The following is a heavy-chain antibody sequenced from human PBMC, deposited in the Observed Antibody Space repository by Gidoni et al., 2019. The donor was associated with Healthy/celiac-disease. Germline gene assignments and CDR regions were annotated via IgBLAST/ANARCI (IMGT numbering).Heavy chain of an antibody. V-gene: IGHV4-34*01. Sequence: QVQLQQWGAGLLKPSETLSLTCAVYGGSFSGYYWSWIRQPPGKGLEWIGEINHSGSTNYNPSLKSRVTISVDTSKNQFSLKLSSVTAADTAVYYCARLCSSTSAPPYGMDVWGQGTTVTVSS. CDR2: INHSGST. J-gene: IGHJ6*02. CDR3: ARLCSSTSAPPYGMDV. CDR1: GGSFSGYY. D-gene: IGHD2-2*01.